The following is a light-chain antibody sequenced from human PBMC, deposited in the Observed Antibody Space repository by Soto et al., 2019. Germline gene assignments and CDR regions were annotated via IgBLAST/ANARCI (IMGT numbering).Light chain of an antibody. J-gene: IGKJ5*01. CDR2: GAS. V-gene: IGKV3-20*01. CDR3: QHYDSLPIT. CDR1: QSVSGSY. Sequence: EIVLTQSPGTLSLSPGERATLSCRASQSVSGSYLAWYQQKPGQPPRLLIYGASSRATGIPDRFSGSGSGTDFTLTISSLEPEDIAVFYCQHYDSLPITFGQGTRLETK.